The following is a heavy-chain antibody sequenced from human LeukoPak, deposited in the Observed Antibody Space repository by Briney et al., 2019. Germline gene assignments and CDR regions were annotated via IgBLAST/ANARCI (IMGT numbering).Heavy chain of an antibody. V-gene: IGHV3-30*04. J-gene: IGHJ5*02. Sequence: GGSLRLSCAASGFTFSSYAMHWVRQAPGKGLEWVAVISYDGSNKYYADSVKGRFTISRDNAKNSLYLQMNSLRAEDTAVYYCAREAYSYYDFWSGYSRENWFDPWGQGTLVTVSS. D-gene: IGHD3-3*01. CDR2: ISYDGSNK. CDR1: GFTFSSYA. CDR3: AREAYSYYDFWSGYSRENWFDP.